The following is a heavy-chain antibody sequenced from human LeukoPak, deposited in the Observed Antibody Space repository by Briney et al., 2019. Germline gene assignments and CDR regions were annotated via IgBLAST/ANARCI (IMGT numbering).Heavy chain of an antibody. J-gene: IGHJ4*02. CDR3: ARGGAAAGTVLTDY. V-gene: IGHV3-21*01. Sequence: PGGSLRLSCAASGFTFSSYSMNWVRQAPGKGLEWVSSISSSSSYIYYADSVKGRFTISRDNAKNSLYLQMNSLRAEDTAVYYCARGGAAAGTVLTDYWGQGTLVTVSS. CDR2: ISSSSSYI. D-gene: IGHD6-13*01. CDR1: GFTFSSYS.